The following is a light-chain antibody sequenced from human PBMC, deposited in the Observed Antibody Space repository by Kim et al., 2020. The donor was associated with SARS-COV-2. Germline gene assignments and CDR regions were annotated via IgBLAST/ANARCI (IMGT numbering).Light chain of an antibody. CDR2: GAS. Sequence: SPGERDTLSCRASQSVSSNLAWYQQKPGQAPRLLIYGASTRATGIPARFSGSGSGTEFTLTISSLQSEDFAVYYCQQDDNLPPLTFGGGNKVDIK. CDR1: QSVSSN. CDR3: QQDDNLPPLT. J-gene: IGKJ4*01. V-gene: IGKV3-15*01.